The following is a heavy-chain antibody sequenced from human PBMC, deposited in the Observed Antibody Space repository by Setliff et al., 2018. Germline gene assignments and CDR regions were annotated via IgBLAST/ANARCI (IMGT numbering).Heavy chain of an antibody. V-gene: IGHV1-8*03. CDR3: ARGAYYYYYGMDV. CDR1: GYTFTGYY. J-gene: IGHJ6*02. Sequence: ASVKVSCKASGYTFTGYYMHWVRQATGQGLEWMGWMNPNSGNTGYAQKFQGRVTITADESTSTAYMELSSLRSEDTAVYYCARGAYYYYYGMDVWGQGTTVTVSS. CDR2: MNPNSGNT.